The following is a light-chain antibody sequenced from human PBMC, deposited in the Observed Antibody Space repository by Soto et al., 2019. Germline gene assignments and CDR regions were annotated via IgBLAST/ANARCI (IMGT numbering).Light chain of an antibody. Sequence: DIQLTQSPSFLSASVGDRVTITCRACQDISRHLAWYQQKPGKAPKLLIYAASTLQSGVPSGFGGSGSGTEFTLTITRLQPEVFATYYCQQVKTYPITFGALTQVEI. CDR3: QQVKTYPIT. CDR2: AAS. J-gene: IGKJ4*01. V-gene: IGKV1-9*01. CDR1: QDISRH.